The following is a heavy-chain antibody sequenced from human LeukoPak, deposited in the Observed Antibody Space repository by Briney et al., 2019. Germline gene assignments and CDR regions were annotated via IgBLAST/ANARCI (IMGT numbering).Heavy chain of an antibody. V-gene: IGHV3-23*01. D-gene: IGHD1-7*01. CDR3: AKVPITGTTFYGMDV. Sequence: GGSLRLSCAASGFTFSSYAMTWVRQAPGKGLEWVSSISGSGGSTYYADSVKGRFTISRDNSKNTLYLQMNSLRAEDTAVYYCAKVPITGTTFYGMDVWGQGTTVTVSS. CDR2: ISGSGGST. CDR1: GFTFSSYA. J-gene: IGHJ6*02.